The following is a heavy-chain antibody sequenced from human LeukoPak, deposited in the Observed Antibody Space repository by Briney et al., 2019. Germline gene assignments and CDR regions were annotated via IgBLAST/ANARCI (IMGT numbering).Heavy chain of an antibody. CDR3: ARAPTYGSGSSFDY. Sequence: GGSLRLSCAASGFTFSSYGMHWVRQAPGKGLEWVAFIRYDGSNKYYADSVKGRFTISRDNSKNTLYLQMNSPRAEDTAVYYCARAPTYGSGSSFDYWGQGTLVTVSS. D-gene: IGHD3-10*01. J-gene: IGHJ4*02. V-gene: IGHV3-30*02. CDR1: GFTFSSYG. CDR2: IRYDGSNK.